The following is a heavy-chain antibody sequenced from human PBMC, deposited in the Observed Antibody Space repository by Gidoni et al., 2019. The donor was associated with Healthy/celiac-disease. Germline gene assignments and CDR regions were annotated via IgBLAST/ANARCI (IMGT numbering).Heavy chain of an antibody. CDR3: ARHTDYGDFWSGFDY. D-gene: IGHD3-3*01. CDR1: GGSISTSSYY. V-gene: IGHV4-39*01. J-gene: IGHJ4*02. CDR2: IYYSGST. Sequence: QLQLQESGPGLVKPSETLSLPCTVSGGSISTSSYYWGWIRQPPGKGLEWIGSIYYSGSTYYNPSLKSRVTISVDTSKNQFSLKLSSVTAADTAVYYCARHTDYGDFWSGFDYWGQGTLVTVSS.